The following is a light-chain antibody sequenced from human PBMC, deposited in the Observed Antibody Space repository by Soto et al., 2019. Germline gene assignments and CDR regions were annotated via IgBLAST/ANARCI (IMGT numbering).Light chain of an antibody. Sequence: ENVLTQSPATLSLSPGEGATLSCRASQSVSNYVAWYQQKPGQAPRLLIYDASNRATGIPARFSGSGSGTDFTLTISSLQPDDFATYYCQQYNSYSPLTFGGGTKVDIK. CDR1: QSVSNY. V-gene: IGKV3-11*01. CDR2: DAS. J-gene: IGKJ4*01. CDR3: QQYNSYSPLT.